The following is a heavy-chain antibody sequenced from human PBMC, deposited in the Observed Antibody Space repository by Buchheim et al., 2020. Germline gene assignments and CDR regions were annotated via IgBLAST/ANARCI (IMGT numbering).Heavy chain of an antibody. CDR1: GFTFSSYA. CDR3: ARDQEGMDV. Sequence: QVQLVESGGGVVQPGRPLRLSCAASGFTFSSYAMHWVRQAPGKGLEWVAVISYDGSNKYYADSVKGRFTISRDNSKNTLYLQMNSLRAEDTAVYYCARDQEGMDVWGQGTT. CDR2: ISYDGSNK. J-gene: IGHJ6*02. V-gene: IGHV3-30*04.